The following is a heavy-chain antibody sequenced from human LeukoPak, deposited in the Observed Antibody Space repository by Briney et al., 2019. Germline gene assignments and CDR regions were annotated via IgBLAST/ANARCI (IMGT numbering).Heavy chain of an antibody. CDR2: ISLNGETT. CDR3: AQGFSSGWYPY. D-gene: IGHD6-19*01. CDR1: GFIVSSFG. V-gene: IGHV3-23*01. J-gene: IGHJ4*02. Sequence: GGSLRLSCAVSGFIVSSFGMSWVRQAPGKGLEWISAISLNGETTWYADSVKGRFTISRDNSKNTLYLQLTSLRAEDTAVYYCAQGFSSGWYPYWGQGSLVSVSS.